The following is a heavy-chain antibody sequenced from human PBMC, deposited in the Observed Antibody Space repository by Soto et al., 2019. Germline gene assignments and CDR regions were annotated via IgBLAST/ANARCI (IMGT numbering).Heavy chain of an antibody. J-gene: IGHJ4*02. V-gene: IGHV1-18*01. CDR2: ISPYKGNT. Sequence: QVHLVQSGAEVKKPGASVKVSCKTSGYTFSSIGISWVRQAPGQGLEWMAWISPYKGNTYYAQRLQGRVTMTTDTSTGTSYRELRSLRSDDTAVSFCARHVDGSGSYYTNYWGQGTLVAVSA. CDR1: GYTFSSIG. D-gene: IGHD3-10*01. CDR3: ARHVDGSGSYYTNY.